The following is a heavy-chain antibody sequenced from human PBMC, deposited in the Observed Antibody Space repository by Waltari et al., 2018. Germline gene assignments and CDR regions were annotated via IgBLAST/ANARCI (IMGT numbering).Heavy chain of an antibody. CDR3: ARDYCDRTNCHGMDV. Sequence: QVQLVESGGGVVPPGRSLRLSCEASDFTFSSYAMHWVRQAPGKGLEWVAVISYNGRNIYYVDSVKGRFTISRDNSKKTLYMQMNILRAEDTAGYYCARDYCDRTNCHGMDVWGQGTTVTVSS. CDR2: ISYNGRNI. D-gene: IGHD3-22*01. V-gene: IGHV3-30*04. J-gene: IGHJ6*02. CDR1: DFTFSSYA.